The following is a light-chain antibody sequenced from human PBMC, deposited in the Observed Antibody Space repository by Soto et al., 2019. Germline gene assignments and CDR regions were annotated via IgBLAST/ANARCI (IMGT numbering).Light chain of an antibody. J-gene: IGKJ1*01. CDR3: MQALQIPWT. V-gene: IGKV2-28*01. Sequence: DIVMTQSPLSLPVTPGEPASISCRSSQNLLHSTNGYNYLDWYLQRPGQSPQLLIYLGSNRASGVPDRFSGSGSGTDFTLKISRVEAEDVCVYYCMQALQIPWTFGQGTKVESK. CDR2: LGS. CDR1: QNLLHSTNGYNY.